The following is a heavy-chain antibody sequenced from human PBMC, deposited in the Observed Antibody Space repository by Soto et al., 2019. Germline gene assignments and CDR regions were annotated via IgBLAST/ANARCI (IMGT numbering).Heavy chain of an antibody. CDR2: IKSKTDGGTA. J-gene: IGHJ4*02. D-gene: IGHD4-17*01. V-gene: IGHV3-15*01. CDR1: GFTFSYAW. CDR3: STGLRWTSPDDY. Sequence: EVQLVESGGGLVEPGGSLRLSCVASGFTFSYAWMRWVRQAPVKGLEWVGRIKSKTDGGTADYDAPVEGRFTISRDDSKHMLYLQIDCLKPEDTDVYYCSTGLRWTSPDDYWGQGTQVTVSS.